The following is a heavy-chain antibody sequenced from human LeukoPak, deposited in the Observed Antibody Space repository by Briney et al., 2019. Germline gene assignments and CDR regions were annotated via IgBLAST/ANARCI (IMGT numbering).Heavy chain of an antibody. D-gene: IGHD6-6*01. Sequence: PSETLSLTCTVSGGSISGYYWSWIRQPPGKGLEWIGYIYYSGSSDYNPSLKSRVTISVDTSKNQFSLELSSVTAADTAVYYCARGVRGEYGSSSTFYYFDYWGQGTLLTVSS. CDR1: GGSISGYY. CDR2: IYYSGSS. J-gene: IGHJ4*02. V-gene: IGHV4-59*01. CDR3: ARGVRGEYGSSSTFYYFDY.